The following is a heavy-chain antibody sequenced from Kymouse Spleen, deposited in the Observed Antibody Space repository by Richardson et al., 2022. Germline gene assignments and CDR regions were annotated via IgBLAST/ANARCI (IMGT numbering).Heavy chain of an antibody. V-gene: IGHV3-33*01. D-gene: IGHD4-11,IGHD4-11*01. J-gene: IGHJ4*02. CDR3: ARYDYSNFYFDY. CDR1: GFTFSSYG. Sequence: QVQLVESGGGVVQPGRSLRLSCAASGFTFSSYGMHWVRQAPGKGLEWVAVIWYDGSNKYYADSVKGRFTISRDNSKNTLYLQMNSLRAEDTAVYYCARYDYSNFYFDYWGQGTLVTVSS. CDR2: IWYDGSNK.